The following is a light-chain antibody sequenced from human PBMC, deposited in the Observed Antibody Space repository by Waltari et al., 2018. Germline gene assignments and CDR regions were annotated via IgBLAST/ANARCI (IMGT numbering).Light chain of an antibody. CDR3: QQYYSTPPIT. CDR1: QSIFYSAINKNY. J-gene: IGKJ5*01. V-gene: IGKV4-1*01. CDR2: WAS. Sequence: DIVMTQSPDSLAVSLGERATINCKSSQSIFYSAINKNYLAWYQQKPGQPPKLLIYWASTRESGVPDRFTDSGSGTDFTLTISSLQAEDVAVYYCQQYYSTPPITFGQGTRLEIK.